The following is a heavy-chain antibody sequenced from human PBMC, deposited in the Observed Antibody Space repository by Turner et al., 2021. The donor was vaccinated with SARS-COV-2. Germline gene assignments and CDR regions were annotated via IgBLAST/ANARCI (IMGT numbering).Heavy chain of an antibody. Sequence: QVQLAESGGCLVQPGMSLRLSCAASGFSFNTYGMHWVRQAPGKGLEWVALIAFDGSNKVYADSVKGRFTISRDNSKDTLYLQMNSLRAEDTAVYYCAKRGSCSNNKCYLDYWGQGILVTVSS. J-gene: IGHJ4*02. CDR2: IAFDGSNK. V-gene: IGHV3-30*18. CDR1: GFSFNTYG. D-gene: IGHD2-2*01. CDR3: AKRGSCSNNKCYLDY.